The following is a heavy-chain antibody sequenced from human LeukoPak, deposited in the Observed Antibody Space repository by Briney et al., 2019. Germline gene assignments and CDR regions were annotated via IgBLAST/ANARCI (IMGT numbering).Heavy chain of an antibody. J-gene: IGHJ4*02. CDR2: TYTRGST. CDR3: ARVGCSGGSCFPDY. CDR1: GGFISSYY. Sequence: PETLSLTCTVSGGFISSYYGSWIRPPAGKGLEWIGRTYTRGSTNYNPSLKSRVPTSVDTSKNQFSLKLSSVTGADTAVYYCARVGCSGGSCFPDYWGQGTLVTVSS. D-gene: IGHD2-15*01. V-gene: IGHV4-4*07.